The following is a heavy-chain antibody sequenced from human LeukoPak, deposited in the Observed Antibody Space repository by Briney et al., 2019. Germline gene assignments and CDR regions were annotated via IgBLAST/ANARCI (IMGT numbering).Heavy chain of an antibody. J-gene: IGHJ4*02. Sequence: PGGSLRLSCAAAGFSFSTYSMSWVRQAPGKGLEWVSYISSSSSTIYYADSVKGRFTISRDNSQNTVDLHMNSLRAEDTAVYYCAKDAQRGFDYSNSLEYWGQGTLVTVSS. CDR2: ISSSSSTI. D-gene: IGHD4-11*01. V-gene: IGHV3-48*01. CDR3: AKDAQRGFDYSNSLEY. CDR1: GFSFSTYS.